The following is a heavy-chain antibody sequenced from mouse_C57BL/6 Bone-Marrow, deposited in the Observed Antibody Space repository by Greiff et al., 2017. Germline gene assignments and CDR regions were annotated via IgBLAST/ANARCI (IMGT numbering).Heavy chain of an antibody. Sequence: QVQLQQPGAELVRPGSSVKLSCKASGYTFTSYWMHWVKQRPIQGLEWIGNIDPSDSETHYNQKFKDKATLTVDKSSSTAYMQLSSLTSEDSAVYYCARSSRSYYSNYEDAMDYWGQGTSVTVAS. D-gene: IGHD2-5*01. CDR1: GYTFTSYW. V-gene: IGHV1-52*01. CDR3: ARSSRSYYSNYEDAMDY. J-gene: IGHJ4*01. CDR2: IDPSDSET.